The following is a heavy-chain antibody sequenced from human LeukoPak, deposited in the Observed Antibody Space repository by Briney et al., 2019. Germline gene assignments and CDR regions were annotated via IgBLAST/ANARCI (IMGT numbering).Heavy chain of an antibody. CDR1: GYTFTGYY. V-gene: IGHV1-2*02. J-gene: IGHJ4*02. CDR2: INPNSGGT. Sequence: ASVKVSCKASGYTFTGYYMHWVRQAPGQGLEWMGWINPNSGGTNYAQKFQGRVTMTEDTSTDTAYMELSSLRSEDTAVYYCATVVPARKKNYYDSSGYYSYYFDYWGQGTLVTVSS. D-gene: IGHD3-22*01. CDR3: ATVVPARKKNYYDSSGYYSYYFDY.